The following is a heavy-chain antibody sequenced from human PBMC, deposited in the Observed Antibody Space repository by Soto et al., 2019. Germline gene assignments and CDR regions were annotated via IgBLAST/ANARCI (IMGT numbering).Heavy chain of an antibody. CDR1: GFTFSSYA. CDR2: ISGSGGST. CDR3: AKRKGPSHYGDQGADAFDI. Sequence: EVQLLESGGGLVQPGGSLRLSCAASGFTFSSYAMSWVRQAPGKGLEWVSAISGSGGSTYYADSVKGRFTISRDNSKNTLYLQMNSLRAEDTAVYYCAKRKGPSHYGDQGADAFDIWGQGTMVTVSS. D-gene: IGHD4-17*01. V-gene: IGHV3-23*01. J-gene: IGHJ3*02.